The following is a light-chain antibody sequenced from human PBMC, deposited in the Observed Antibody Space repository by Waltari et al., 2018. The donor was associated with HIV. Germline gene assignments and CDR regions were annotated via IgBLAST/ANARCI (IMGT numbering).Light chain of an antibody. Sequence: SYELTQPPSVSVSPGQTARITCSGDALPKQYAYWYHQKPGQAPVLVILKDTERPSGIPERFSGSSSGTTVTLTISGVQAEDEADYYCQSADSSGTWVFGGGTKLTVL. CDR2: KDT. V-gene: IGLV3-25*03. J-gene: IGLJ3*02. CDR3: QSADSSGTWV. CDR1: ALPKQY.